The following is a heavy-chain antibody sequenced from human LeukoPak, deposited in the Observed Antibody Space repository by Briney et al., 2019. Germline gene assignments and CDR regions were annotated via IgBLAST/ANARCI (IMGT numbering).Heavy chain of an antibody. CDR3: ARAGYLHPTRQQLVGGYFDY. CDR1: GGSISSYY. Sequence: PSETLSLTCTHSGGSISSYYWSWIRQPPGKGLEWIGYIYYSGSTNYNPSLKRRATISVDTSKNQFSLKLSSVTAAYTAVYYCARAGYLHPTRQQLVGGYFDYWGQGTLVTVSS. CDR2: IYYSGST. J-gene: IGHJ4*02. V-gene: IGHV4-59*01. D-gene: IGHD6-13*01.